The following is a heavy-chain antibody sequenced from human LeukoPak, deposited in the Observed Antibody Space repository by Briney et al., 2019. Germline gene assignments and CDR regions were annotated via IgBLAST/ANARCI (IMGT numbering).Heavy chain of an antibody. CDR2: ISSSSSYI. V-gene: IGHV3-21*06. Sequence: PGGSLRLSCAASGFTFSSYSMNWVRQAPGKGLEWVSSISSSSSYIYYADSVKGRFTISRHNAKNSLYLQMNSLRAEDTAVYYCARADYDYVWGSYRQYYFDYWGQGTLVTVSS. CDR1: GFTFSSYS. J-gene: IGHJ4*02. CDR3: ARADYDYVWGSYRQYYFDY. D-gene: IGHD3-16*02.